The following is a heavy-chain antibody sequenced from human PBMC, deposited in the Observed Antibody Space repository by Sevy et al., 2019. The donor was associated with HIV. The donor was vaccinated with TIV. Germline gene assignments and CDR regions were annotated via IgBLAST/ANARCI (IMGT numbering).Heavy chain of an antibody. CDR1: GYTFTSYG. CDR2: ISAYNGNT. V-gene: IGHV1-18*01. CDR3: ARVEYYYDSSGYLNINWFDP. J-gene: IGHJ5*02. Sequence: ASVKVSCKASGYTFTSYGISWVRQAPGQGLEWMGWISAYNGNTNYAQTLQGRVTMTTDTSKSTAYMELRSPRSDDTAVYYCARVEYYYDSSGYLNINWFDPWGQGTLVTVSS. D-gene: IGHD3-22*01.